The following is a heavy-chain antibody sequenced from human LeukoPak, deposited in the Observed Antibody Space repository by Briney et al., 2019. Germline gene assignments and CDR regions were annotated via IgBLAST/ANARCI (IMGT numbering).Heavy chain of an antibody. Sequence: GGSLRLSCAASGFTFSNYEMNWVRQAPGKGLEWVSYISRSSSYIYYADSVKGRFTISRDNAKNSLYLQMNSLRAEDTAVYYCARDRLGWRYFDYWGQGTLVTVSS. CDR1: GFTFSNYE. J-gene: IGHJ4*02. V-gene: IGHV3-21*01. CDR3: ARDRLGWRYFDY. CDR2: ISRSSSYI. D-gene: IGHD6-19*01.